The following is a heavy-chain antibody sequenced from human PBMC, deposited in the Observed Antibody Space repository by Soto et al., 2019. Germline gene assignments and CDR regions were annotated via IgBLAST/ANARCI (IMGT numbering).Heavy chain of an antibody. J-gene: IGHJ4*02. V-gene: IGHV3-23*01. CDR1: GFTFTSYA. Sequence: EVQLLESGGGLVQPGGSLRLSCAASGFTFTSYAMSWVRQAPGKGLEWVPSISGSGGSTYYADSVKGRFTISRDNSKNTLYLQMNSLRAEDTAIYYCAKDRGVVAASWDYWGQGTLVTVSS. D-gene: IGHD2-15*01. CDR2: ISGSGGST. CDR3: AKDRGVVAASWDY.